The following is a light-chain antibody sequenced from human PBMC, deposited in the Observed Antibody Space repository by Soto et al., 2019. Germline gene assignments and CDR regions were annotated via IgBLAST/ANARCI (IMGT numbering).Light chain of an antibody. CDR1: SGHSSYA. Sequence: QLVLTQSPSASASLGASVKLTCTLSSGHSSYAIAWHQQQPEKGPRYLMKLNSDGSHSKGDGIPDRFSGSSSGAERYLTISSLQSEDEADYYSQTWGSGTRVVFGGGTKLTVL. J-gene: IGLJ2*01. CDR2: LNSDGSH. V-gene: IGLV4-69*01. CDR3: QTWGSGTRVV.